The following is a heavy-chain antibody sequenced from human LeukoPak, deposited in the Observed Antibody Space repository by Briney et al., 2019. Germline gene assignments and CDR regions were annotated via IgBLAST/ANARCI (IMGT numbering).Heavy chain of an antibody. V-gene: IGHV4-31*03. CDR2: IYYSGST. J-gene: IGHJ3*02. CDR3: ARGYSSGYPDAFDI. CDR1: GGSISSGGYY. D-gene: IGHD3-22*01. Sequence: SETLSLTCTVSGGSISSGGYYWSWIRQHPGKGLEWIGYIYYSGSTYYNPSLKSRVTISVDTSKNQFSLKLSSVTAADTAVCYCARGYSSGYPDAFDIWGQGTMVTVSS.